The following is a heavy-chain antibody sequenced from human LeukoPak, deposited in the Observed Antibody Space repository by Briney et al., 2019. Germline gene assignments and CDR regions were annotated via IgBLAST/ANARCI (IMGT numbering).Heavy chain of an antibody. V-gene: IGHV3-30*04. Sequence: PGGSLRLSCAASGFTFSSYAMHWVRQAPGKGLEWVAVISYDGSNKYYADSVKGRFTISRDNSKNTLYLQMNSLRAEDTAVYYCARDLNYDFWSGFEAFDYWGQGTLVTVSS. CDR2: ISYDGSNK. D-gene: IGHD3-3*01. CDR1: GFTFSSYA. CDR3: ARDLNYDFWSGFEAFDY. J-gene: IGHJ4*02.